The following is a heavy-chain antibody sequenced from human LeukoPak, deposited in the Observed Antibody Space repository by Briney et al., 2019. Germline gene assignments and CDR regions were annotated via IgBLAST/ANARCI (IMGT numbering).Heavy chain of an antibody. Sequence: GGSLRLSCAASGFTFSSYAMSWVRQAPGKGLEWVSAISGSGGSTYYADSVKGRFTISRGNSKNTLYLQMNSLRAEDTAVYYCAKVFQLRGYCSSTSCLFDYWGQGTLVTVSS. D-gene: IGHD2-2*01. CDR2: ISGSGGST. J-gene: IGHJ4*02. V-gene: IGHV3-23*01. CDR1: GFTFSSYA. CDR3: AKVFQLRGYCSSTSCLFDY.